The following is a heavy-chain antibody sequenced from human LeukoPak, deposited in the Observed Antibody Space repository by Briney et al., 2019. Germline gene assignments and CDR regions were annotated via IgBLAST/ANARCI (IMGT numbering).Heavy chain of an antibody. D-gene: IGHD6-13*01. CDR1: GFTFSSYS. J-gene: IGHJ4*02. CDR3: ARKSIAAAGYFDY. CDR2: ISSSSSYI. V-gene: IGHV3-21*01. Sequence: GGSLRLSCAASGFTFSSYSMNWVRQAPGKGLEWVSSISSSSSYIYYADSVKGRFTISRDNAKNSLYLQMNSLRAEDTAAYYCARKSIAAAGYFDYWGQGTLVTVSS.